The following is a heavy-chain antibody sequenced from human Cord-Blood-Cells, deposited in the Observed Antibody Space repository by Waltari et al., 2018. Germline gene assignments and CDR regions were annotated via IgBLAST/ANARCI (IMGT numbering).Heavy chain of an antibody. V-gene: IGHV3-33*01. CDR2: IWYDGSNK. Sequence: QVLLLDSGGGVVQPGRSLILSCAASGFTFRSYGLHLVRQAPGKGLEWVAVIWYDGSNKYYADSVKGRFTISRDNSKNTLYLQMNSLRAEDTAVYYCARDHRSYAFDYWGQGTLVTVSS. D-gene: IGHD1-26*01. CDR1: GFTFRSYG. J-gene: IGHJ4*02. CDR3: ARDHRSYAFDY.